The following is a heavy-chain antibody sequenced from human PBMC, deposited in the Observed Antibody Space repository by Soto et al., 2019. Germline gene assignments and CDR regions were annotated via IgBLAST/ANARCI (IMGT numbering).Heavy chain of an antibody. CDR2: IHYSGST. J-gene: IGHJ5*02. Sequence: SETLSLTCTVSVGSMSSGDYYWSWIRQPPGKGLEWIGYIHYSGSTYYNPSLKSRVTISVDASKKQFSLNLNSVTAADTAVYYCARREVKGFDPGGQGTLVTVS. CDR3: ARREVKGFDP. CDR1: VGSMSSGDYY. V-gene: IGHV4-30-4*01.